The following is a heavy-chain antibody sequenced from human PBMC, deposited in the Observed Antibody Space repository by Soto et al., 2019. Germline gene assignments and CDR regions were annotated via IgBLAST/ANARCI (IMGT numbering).Heavy chain of an antibody. J-gene: IGHJ4*02. Sequence: GGSLRLSCAASGFTFSSYGMHWVRQAPGKGLEWVAVIWYDGSNKYYADSVKGRFTISRDNSKNTLYLQMNSLRAEDTAVYYCAREVDNCSSTSCYGSFDYWGQGTLVTVSS. V-gene: IGHV3-33*01. CDR3: AREVDNCSSTSCYGSFDY. CDR2: IWYDGSNK. CDR1: GFTFSSYG. D-gene: IGHD2-2*01.